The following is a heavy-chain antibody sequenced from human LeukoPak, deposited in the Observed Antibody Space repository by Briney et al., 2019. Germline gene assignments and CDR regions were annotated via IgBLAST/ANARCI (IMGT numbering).Heavy chain of an antibody. CDR3: ARGRMVRGVIHYYYYMDV. CDR1: GFTFSSYT. J-gene: IGHJ6*03. CDR2: INWNGGST. Sequence: GGSLRLSCAASGFTFSSYTMNWVRQAPGKGLEWVSGINWNGGSTGYAYSVKGRFTISRDNAKNSLYLQMNSLRAEDTALYYCARGRMVRGVIHYYYYMDVWGKGTTVTVSS. D-gene: IGHD3-10*01. V-gene: IGHV3-20*04.